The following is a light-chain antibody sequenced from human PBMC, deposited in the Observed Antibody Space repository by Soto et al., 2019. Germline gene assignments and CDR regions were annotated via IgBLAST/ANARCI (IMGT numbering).Light chain of an antibody. CDR2: GAS. V-gene: IGKV3-20*01. J-gene: IGKJ2*01. CDR1: QSVTANY. Sequence: IAVTQSPGTLSLSPGERATLSCRASQSVTANYLAWYQQKPVQAPRLLIYGASSRATGIPDRFSGSGSGTDFTLTISRLEPEDFAVYYCQQYGISPRTFGQGTKLEI. CDR3: QQYGISPRT.